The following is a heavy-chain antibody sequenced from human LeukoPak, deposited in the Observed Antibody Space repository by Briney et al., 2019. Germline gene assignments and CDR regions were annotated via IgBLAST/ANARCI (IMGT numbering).Heavy chain of an antibody. CDR2: ISYDGSNK. J-gene: IGHJ6*02. Sequence: RGSLRLSCAASGFTFSSYAMHWVRQAPGKGLEWVAVISYDGSNKYYADSVKGRFTISRDNSKNTLYLQMNSLRAEDTAVYYCARDKVYSNYVAYYYYYYGMDVWGQGTTVTVSS. V-gene: IGHV3-30*04. D-gene: IGHD4-11*01. CDR1: GFTFSSYA. CDR3: ARDKVYSNYVAYYYYYYGMDV.